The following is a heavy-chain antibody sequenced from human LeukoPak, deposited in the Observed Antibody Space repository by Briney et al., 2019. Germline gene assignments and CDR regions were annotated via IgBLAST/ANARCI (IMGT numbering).Heavy chain of an antibody. CDR3: ASDIVSGSGSLDY. CDR1: RVSFSNYW. Sequence: QPGGSLRLSCAASRVSFSNYWMHWVRQAPGKGLVWVSRVKSDGSNPSYADSVKGRFTISRDDAENMLYLQMNTLGAEDTAVYYCASDIVSGSGSLDYWGQGALVTVSS. CDR2: VKSDGSNP. J-gene: IGHJ4*02. D-gene: IGHD3-10*01. V-gene: IGHV3-74*01.